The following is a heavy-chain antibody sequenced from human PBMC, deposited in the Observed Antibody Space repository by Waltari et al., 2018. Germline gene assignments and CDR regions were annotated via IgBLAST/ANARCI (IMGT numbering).Heavy chain of an antibody. V-gene: IGHV4-34*01. D-gene: IGHD2-15*01. Sequence: QVQLQQWGAGLLKPSETLSLTCAVYGGSFSGYYWSWIRQPPGKGLEWIGEINHSGSTSYNPSLKSRVTISVDTSKNQFSLKLSSVTAADTAVYYCARRAYCSGGSCPFAEYFQHWGQGTLVTVSS. CDR1: GGSFSGYY. CDR2: INHSGST. J-gene: IGHJ1*01. CDR3: ARRAYCSGGSCPFAEYFQH.